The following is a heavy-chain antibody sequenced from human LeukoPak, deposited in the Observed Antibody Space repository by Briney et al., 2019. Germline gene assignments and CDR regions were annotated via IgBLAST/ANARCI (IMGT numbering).Heavy chain of an antibody. CDR1: GGTFSSYA. D-gene: IGHD6-13*01. J-gene: IGHJ6*03. V-gene: IGHV1-69*13. CDR3: ARGIRGVAAGTGYYYYMDV. CDR2: IIPIFGTA. Sequence: SVKVSCKASGGTFSSYAISWVRQAPGQGLEWMGGIIPIFGTANYAQRFQGRVTITADESTSTAYMELSSLRSEDTAVYYCARGIRGVAAGTGYYYYMDVWGKGTTVTVSS.